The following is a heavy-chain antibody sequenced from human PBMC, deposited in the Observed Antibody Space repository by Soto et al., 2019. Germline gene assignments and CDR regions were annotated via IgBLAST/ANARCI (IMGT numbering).Heavy chain of an antibody. J-gene: IGHJ4*01. CDR2: IKSKTDGGTT. D-gene: IGHD2-2*01. CDR1: GFTFSNAW. CDR3: TTDSYITSVPVSFDY. Sequence: GGSLRLSCAASGFTFSNAWINWVRQAPGKGLEWVGRIKSKTDGGTTDFAATVKGRFAISRDDSKNMVYLQMNSLKTEDTAVYYCTTDSYITSVPVSFDYWGHGTLVTVSS. V-gene: IGHV3-15*07.